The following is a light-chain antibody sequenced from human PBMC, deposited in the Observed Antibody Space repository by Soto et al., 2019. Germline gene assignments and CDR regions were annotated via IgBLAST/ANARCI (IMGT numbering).Light chain of an antibody. J-gene: IGLJ1*01. Sequence: SALNQPASVSGSPGQSITISCTGTSSVVGCYHYVSWYQQYPGKAPKVMIYDVSNRPSGVSNRFSGSKSGNTASLTISGLQAEDEADYYCSSYTTSSTYVFGTGTKVTVL. CDR3: SSYTTSSTYV. V-gene: IGLV2-14*01. CDR1: SSVVGCYHY. CDR2: DVS.